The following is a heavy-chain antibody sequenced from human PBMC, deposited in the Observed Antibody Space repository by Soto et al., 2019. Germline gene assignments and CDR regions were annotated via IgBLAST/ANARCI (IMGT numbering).Heavy chain of an antibody. J-gene: IGHJ4*02. V-gene: IGHV3-7*01. Sequence: GGSLRLSCAASGFTFGSYSMGWVRQAPGKGLEWVANIKSDGSEIYSVDSVKGRFTISRDNAKSSLYLQMNSLRPEDTAVYYCARDAMRGGDLDNWGQGTLVTVSS. CDR3: ARDAMRGGDLDN. CDR1: GFTFGSYS. CDR2: IKSDGSEI. D-gene: IGHD3-16*01.